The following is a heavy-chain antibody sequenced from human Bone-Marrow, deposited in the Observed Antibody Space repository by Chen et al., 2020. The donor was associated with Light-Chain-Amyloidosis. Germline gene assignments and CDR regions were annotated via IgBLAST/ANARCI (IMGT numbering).Heavy chain of an antibody. CDR3: ARRRDGYNFDY. D-gene: IGHD5-12*01. J-gene: IGHJ4*02. V-gene: IGHV5-51*01. CDR2: IYPDDSDA. Sequence: GWVRQMPGKGLEWMGVIYPDDSDARYSPSFEGQVTISADKSITTAYLQWRSLKASDTSMYYCARRRDGYNFDYWGQGTLVTVSS.